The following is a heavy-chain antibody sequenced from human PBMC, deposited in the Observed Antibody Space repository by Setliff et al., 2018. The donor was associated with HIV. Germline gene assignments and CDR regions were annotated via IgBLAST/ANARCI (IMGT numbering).Heavy chain of an antibody. V-gene: IGHV4-59*01. CDR3: AIGAELLWFGELHNIPYFDY. D-gene: IGHD3-10*01. Sequence: SETLSLTCTVSGGSISSYYWSWIRQPPGKGLEWIGYIYYRGSTNYNPSLKSRVTISVDTSKNQFSLKLSSVTAADTAVYYCAIGAELLWFGELHNIPYFDYWGQGTLVTVSS. CDR1: GGSISSYY. J-gene: IGHJ4*02. CDR2: IYYRGST.